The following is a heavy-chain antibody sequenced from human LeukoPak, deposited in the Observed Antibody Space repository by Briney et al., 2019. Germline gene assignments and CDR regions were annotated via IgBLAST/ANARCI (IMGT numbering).Heavy chain of an antibody. CDR2: IRQGWSVK. V-gene: IGHV3-7*01. D-gene: IGHD2-8*01. CDR1: GVTFSTYW. J-gene: IGHJ4*02. Sequence: GGSLSLSCAASGVTFSTYWMSWVRQAPGKGLEGVANIRQGWSVKYHVDSVKGRFTISRDNAKNSLYLQMNPLRADATAVYYCAKDGGGPCSNAECHVSYHFDYWGQGILVTVSS. CDR3: AKDGGGPCSNAECHVSYHFDY.